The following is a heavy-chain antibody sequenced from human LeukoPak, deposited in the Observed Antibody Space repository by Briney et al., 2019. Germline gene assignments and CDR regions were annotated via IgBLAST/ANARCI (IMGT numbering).Heavy chain of an antibody. CDR3: ARGDFWSGNWFDP. D-gene: IGHD3-3*01. V-gene: IGHV4-34*01. J-gene: IGHJ5*02. Sequence: PSETLSLTCAVYGGSFSGYYWSWIRQPPGKGLEWIGEINHSGSTNYNPSLKSRVTISVDTSKNQFSLKLSSVTAADTAVYYCARGDFWSGNWFDPWGQGTLVTVSP. CDR1: GGSFSGYY. CDR2: INHSGST.